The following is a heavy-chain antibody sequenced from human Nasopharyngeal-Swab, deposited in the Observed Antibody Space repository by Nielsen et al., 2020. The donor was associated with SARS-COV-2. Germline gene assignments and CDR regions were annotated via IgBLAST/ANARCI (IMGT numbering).Heavy chain of an antibody. J-gene: IGHJ4*02. CDR1: GFTFSSYG. V-gene: IGHV3-33*01. D-gene: IGHD4-17*01. CDR2: IWYDGSNK. CDR3: AREDTVFIDY. Sequence: GESLKISCAASGFTFSSYGMHWVRQAPGKGLEWVAVIWYDGSNKYYADSVKGRFTISRDNSKNTLYLQMNSLRAEDTAVYYCAREDTVFIDYWGQGTLVTVSS.